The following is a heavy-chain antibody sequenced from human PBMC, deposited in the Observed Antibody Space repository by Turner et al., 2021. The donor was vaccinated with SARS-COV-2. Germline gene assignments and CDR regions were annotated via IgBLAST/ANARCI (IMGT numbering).Heavy chain of an antibody. CDR1: GFSISTNTYY. D-gene: IGHD5-12*01. CDR2: IYYTGST. CDR3: ARAPNFGGSGYFDL. J-gene: IGHJ2*01. V-gene: IGHV4-39*01. Sequence: LQLHESGPGLVKPSETLSLTCLASGFSISTNTYYWGWIRQPPGKGLEWIGTIYYTGSTDYNPALESRVTISIDTSKSQFSLNLKSVIAADTAVYYCARAPNFGGSGYFDLWGRGTLVTVSS.